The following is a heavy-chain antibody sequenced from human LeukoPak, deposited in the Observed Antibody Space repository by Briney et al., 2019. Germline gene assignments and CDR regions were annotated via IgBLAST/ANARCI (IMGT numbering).Heavy chain of an antibody. D-gene: IGHD3-10*01. CDR2: IKNDGSEE. CDR1: RFTFSSYW. J-gene: IGHJ4*02. V-gene: IGHV3-7*01. Sequence: GGSLRLSCAASRFTFSSYWMRWVRQAPGKGLEGVANIKNDGSEEYYVDSVKGRFTISRDNAKNSLFLQMNSLTVEDTAVYYCARAIRGSAVDTGDRWGQGTLVTVSS. CDR3: ARAIRGSAVDTGDR.